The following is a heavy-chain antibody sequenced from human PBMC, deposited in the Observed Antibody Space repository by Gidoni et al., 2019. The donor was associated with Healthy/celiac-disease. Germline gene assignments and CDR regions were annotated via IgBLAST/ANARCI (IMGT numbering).Heavy chain of an antibody. J-gene: IGHJ5*02. V-gene: IGHV4-34*01. D-gene: IGHD3-9*01. CDR3: ARSFGSLRYFDWSHPRWFDP. CDR2: INHSGST. Sequence: QVQLQQWGAGLLKPSETLSLTGPVYGGSFSGYYWIWIRQPPGKGLEWLGEINHSGSTNYNPSLKSRVTISVDTSKNQFSLKLSSVTAADTAVYYCARSFGSLRYFDWSHPRWFDPWGQGTLVTVSS. CDR1: GGSFSGYY.